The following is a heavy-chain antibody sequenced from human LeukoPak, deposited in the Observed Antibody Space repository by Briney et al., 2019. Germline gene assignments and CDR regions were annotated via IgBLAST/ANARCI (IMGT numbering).Heavy chain of an antibody. D-gene: IGHD6-13*01. V-gene: IGHV1-2*02. CDR3: ARAPAAWDYFDY. Sequence: ASVKVSCKASGYTFTGYYMHWVRQAPGQGLEGMGWINPNSGGTNYAQRFQGRVTMTRDTSISTAYMELSRLRSDDTAVYYCARAPAAWDYFDYWGQGTLVTVSS. J-gene: IGHJ4*02. CDR2: INPNSGGT. CDR1: GYTFTGYY.